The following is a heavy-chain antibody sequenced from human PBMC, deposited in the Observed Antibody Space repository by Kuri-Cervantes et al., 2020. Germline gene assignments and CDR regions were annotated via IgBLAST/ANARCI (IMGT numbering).Heavy chain of an antibody. CDR2: IYSGGST. V-gene: IGHV3-66*01. Sequence: GESLKISCAASGFTVSSHYMSWVRQAPGKGLEWVSVIYSGGSTYYADSVKGRFTISRDNSKNTLYLQMNSLRAEDTAVYYCAKLTRFAGEPFDYWGQGTLVTVSS. J-gene: IGHJ4*02. CDR1: GFTVSSHY. CDR3: AKLTRFAGEPFDY. D-gene: IGHD7-27*01.